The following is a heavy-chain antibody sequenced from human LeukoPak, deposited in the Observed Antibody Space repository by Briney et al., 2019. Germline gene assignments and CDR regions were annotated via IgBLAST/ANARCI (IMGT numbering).Heavy chain of an antibody. V-gene: IGHV4-39*07. CDR3: ARSSDDGSGSSFDY. Sequence: ASETLSVTCTVSGGSISSSSYYWGWIRQPPGKGLEWIGSIYYSGSTYYNPSLKSRVTISVDTSKNQFSLKLSSVTAADTAVYYCARSSDDGSGSSFDYWGQGTLVTVSS. D-gene: IGHD3-10*01. J-gene: IGHJ4*02. CDR2: IYYSGST. CDR1: GGSISSSSYY.